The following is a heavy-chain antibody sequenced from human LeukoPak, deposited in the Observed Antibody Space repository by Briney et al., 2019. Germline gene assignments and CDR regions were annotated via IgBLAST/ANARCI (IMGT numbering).Heavy chain of an antibody. CDR1: GFTFSSYW. J-gene: IGHJ4*02. CDR3: ARLRLESGWTVPGY. Sequence: QPGGSLRLSCAAAGFTFSSYWMHWVRHAPGKGLVWVSRINGDGSSTTYADSVKGRFTISRDNAKNTLYLQMNSLRAEDTAVYYCARLRLESGWTVPGYWGQGALVTVSS. V-gene: IGHV3-74*01. CDR2: INGDGSST. D-gene: IGHD6-19*01.